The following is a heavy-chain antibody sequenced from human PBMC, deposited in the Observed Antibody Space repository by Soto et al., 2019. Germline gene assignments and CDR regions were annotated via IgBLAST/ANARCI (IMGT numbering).Heavy chain of an antibody. J-gene: IGHJ6*02. CDR3: ARDRGISDSTAYYYHGLDV. CDR1: GDSMRSGGYF. CDR2: IYYSESA. Sequence: QVQLEESGPGLVKASQTLSLTCTVSGDSMRSGGYFWSWIRQQPGKGLEWIGYIYYSESAYYYNRSLGSRVTMSVDTSKSQFCLRLSSVTVADTAVYFCARDRGISDSTAYYYHGLDVWGQGTTVTVSS. D-gene: IGHD3-10*01. V-gene: IGHV4-31*03.